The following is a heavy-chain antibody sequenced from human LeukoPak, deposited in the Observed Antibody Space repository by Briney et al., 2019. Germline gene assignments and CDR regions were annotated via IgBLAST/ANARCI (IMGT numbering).Heavy chain of an antibody. D-gene: IGHD1-1*01. V-gene: IGHV1-8*01. Sequence: GASVKASCKASGYTFTSYDINWVRQATGQGLEWMGWMNPNSGNTGYAQKFQGRVTMTRNTSISTAYMELSSLRSEDTAVYYCARGLGNDGIFDYWGQGTLVTVSS. J-gene: IGHJ4*02. CDR1: GYTFTSYD. CDR2: MNPNSGNT. CDR3: ARGLGNDGIFDY.